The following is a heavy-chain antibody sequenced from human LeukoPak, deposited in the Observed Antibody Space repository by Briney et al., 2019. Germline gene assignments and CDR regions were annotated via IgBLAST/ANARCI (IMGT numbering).Heavy chain of an antibody. J-gene: IGHJ5*02. CDR1: GYTLTELS. D-gene: IGHD2-2*01. Sequence: ASVKVSCKVSGYTLTELSMHWVRQAPGKGLEWMGGFDPEDGETIYAQKFQGRVTMTEDTSTDTAYMELSSLRSEDTAVYYCATLSCSSTSCYLSWFDPWGQGTLVTVSS. CDR2: FDPEDGET. V-gene: IGHV1-24*01. CDR3: ATLSCSSTSCYLSWFDP.